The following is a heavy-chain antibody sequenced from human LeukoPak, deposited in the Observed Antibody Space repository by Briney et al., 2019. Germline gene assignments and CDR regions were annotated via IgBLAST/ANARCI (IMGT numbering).Heavy chain of an antibody. Sequence: GGSLRLSCATSGFTFSNAWMNWVRQAPGKGLEWVSAISNNGGYTYYADSVQGRFTISRDNSKSTLCLQMNSLRAEDTAVYYCAKQLGYCSDGSCYFPYWGQGTLVTVSS. CDR1: GFTFSNAW. CDR2: ISNNGGYT. J-gene: IGHJ4*02. V-gene: IGHV3-23*01. CDR3: AKQLGYCSDGSCYFPY. D-gene: IGHD2-15*01.